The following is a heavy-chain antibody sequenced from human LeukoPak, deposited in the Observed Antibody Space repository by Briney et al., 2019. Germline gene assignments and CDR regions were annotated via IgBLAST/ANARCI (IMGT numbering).Heavy chain of an antibody. CDR1: GGSISSSNW. J-gene: IGHJ5*02. CDR3: ARTRGAVAGWFDP. Sequence: SETLSLTCAVSGGSISSSNWWSWVRQPPGKGLEWIGYIYYSGSTNYNPSLKSRVTISVDTSKNQFSLKLSSVTAADTAVYYCARTRGAVAGWFDPWGQGTLVTVSS. V-gene: IGHV4-4*02. D-gene: IGHD6-19*01. CDR2: IYYSGST.